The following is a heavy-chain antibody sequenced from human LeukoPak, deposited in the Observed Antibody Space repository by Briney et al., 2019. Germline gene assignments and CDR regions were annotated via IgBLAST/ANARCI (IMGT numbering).Heavy chain of an antibody. CDR1: GYTFTDYY. D-gene: IGHD2-2*01. CDR3: ARARYCSSTSCYPSPGRYYYMDV. CDR2: INPNSGGT. J-gene: IGHJ6*03. Sequence: GASVKVSCKTSGYTFTDYYMHWVRQAPGQGLEWMGWINPNSGGTNYAQKFQGRVTMTRDTSISTAYMELSRLRSDDTAVYYCARARYCSSTSCYPSPGRYYYMDVWGKGTTVTVSS. V-gene: IGHV1-2*02.